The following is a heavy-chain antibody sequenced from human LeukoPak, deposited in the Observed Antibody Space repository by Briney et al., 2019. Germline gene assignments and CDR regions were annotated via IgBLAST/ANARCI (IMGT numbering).Heavy chain of an antibody. V-gene: IGHV4-59*08. D-gene: IGHD6-13*01. J-gene: IGHJ4*02. CDR2: VYYSGNT. CDR3: ARRPNTGTYYFDY. Sequence: SETLSLTCTVSSGSISGYYWSWIRQPPGKGLEWIGYVYYSGNTNYNPSLRSRVTMSLDTSKMQFSLKLSSVTAADTAVYYCARRPNTGTYYFDYWGQGTLVTVSS. CDR1: SGSISGYY.